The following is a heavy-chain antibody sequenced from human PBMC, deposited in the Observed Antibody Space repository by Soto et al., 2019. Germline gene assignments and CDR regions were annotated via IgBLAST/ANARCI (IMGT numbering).Heavy chain of an antibody. J-gene: IGHJ4*02. Sequence: PSETLSLTCTVSGGSISSYYWSWIRQPPGKGLEWIGYIYYSGSTNYNPSLKSRVTISVDTSKNQFSLKLSSVTAADTAVYYCARQEYSSSWYHLEFDYWGQGTLVTVS. CDR2: IYYSGST. CDR3: ARQEYSSSWYHLEFDY. D-gene: IGHD6-13*01. V-gene: IGHV4-59*08. CDR1: GGSISSYY.